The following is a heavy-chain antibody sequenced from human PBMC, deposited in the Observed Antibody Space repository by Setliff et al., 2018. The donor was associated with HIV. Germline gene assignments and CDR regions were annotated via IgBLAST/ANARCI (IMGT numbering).Heavy chain of an antibody. Sequence: ASVKVSCKASGYTFASYGISWVRQAPGQGLEWMRWINAYNGNTHYAQKFQGRVTMTTDTSTSTAYMELRSLTSDDAALYYCARTPEVGATAGWFDPWGQGTLVTVSS. D-gene: IGHD1-26*01. CDR3: ARTPEVGATAGWFDP. CDR2: INAYNGNT. J-gene: IGHJ5*02. CDR1: GYTFASYG. V-gene: IGHV1-18*01.